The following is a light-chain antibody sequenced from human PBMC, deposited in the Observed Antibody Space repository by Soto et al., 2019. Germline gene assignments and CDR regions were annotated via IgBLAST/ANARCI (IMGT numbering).Light chain of an antibody. V-gene: IGKV1-5*03. CDR1: QSIDNW. CDR2: KTS. J-gene: IGKJ2*01. Sequence: DIQMTQSPSTLSASVGDTVTITCRASQSIDNWLAWYQEKPGKAPKLLIYKTSTLASGVPSRFSGSASGTEFTLTISSLQPDDFATYYCQQYYTMYTFGRGTRLEI. CDR3: QQYYTMYT.